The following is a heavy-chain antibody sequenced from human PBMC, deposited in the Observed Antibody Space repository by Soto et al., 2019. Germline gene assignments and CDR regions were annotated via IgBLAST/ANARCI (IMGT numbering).Heavy chain of an antibody. J-gene: IGHJ6*02. Sequence: QVQLVQSGAEVKKPGASVKVSCKASGYTFTGYYMHWVRQAPGQGLEWMGWINPNSGGTNYAQKFQGRVTMTRDTSISTAYMGVSRLRSDDTAGYYCARGGRGSSSYYYYGMDVWGQGTTVTVSS. CDR1: GYTFTGYY. V-gene: IGHV1-2*02. CDR2: INPNSGGT. CDR3: ARGGRGSSSYYYYGMDV. D-gene: IGHD3-16*01.